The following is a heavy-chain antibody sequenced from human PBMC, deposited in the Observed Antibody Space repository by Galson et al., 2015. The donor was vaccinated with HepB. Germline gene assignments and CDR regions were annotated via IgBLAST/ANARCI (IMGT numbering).Heavy chain of an antibody. CDR3: ARDLFSRYYGSGSHTSFFDY. CDR1: GFIFSSYA. CDR2: ISYDGSNK. Sequence: SLRLSCAASGFIFSSYAMHWVRQAPGKGLEWVAVISYDGSNKYYADSVKGRFTISRDNSKNTLYLQMNSLRAEDTAVYYCARDLFSRYYGSGSHTSFFDYWGQGTLVTVSS. J-gene: IGHJ4*02. D-gene: IGHD3-10*01. V-gene: IGHV3-30*04.